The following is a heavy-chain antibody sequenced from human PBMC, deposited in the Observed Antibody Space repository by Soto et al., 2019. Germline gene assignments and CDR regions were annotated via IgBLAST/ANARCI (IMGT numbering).Heavy chain of an antibody. Sequence: PGGSLRLSCAASGFTFSSYGMHWVRQAPGKGLEWVAVISYDGSNKYYADSVKGRFTISRDNSKNTLYLQMNSLRAEDTAVYYCAKDRRLHLGELSLVSDYWGQGTLVTVSS. D-gene: IGHD3-16*02. J-gene: IGHJ4*02. V-gene: IGHV3-30*18. CDR3: AKDRRLHLGELSLVSDY. CDR2: ISYDGSNK. CDR1: GFTFSSYG.